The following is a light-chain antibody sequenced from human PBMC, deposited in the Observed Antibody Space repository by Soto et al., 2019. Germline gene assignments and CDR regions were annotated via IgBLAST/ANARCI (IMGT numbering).Light chain of an antibody. Sequence: ETVLTQSPGTLSLSPGDRATLSCRASQSVDSKYLAWYQQIPGQAPRLLIYGASNRATGIPDRFSGSGSGTEFTLTISRLEPEDFAVYYCQQYGSSGYTFGQGTKLEIK. V-gene: IGKV3-20*01. CDR3: QQYGSSGYT. CDR2: GAS. J-gene: IGKJ2*01. CDR1: QSVDSKY.